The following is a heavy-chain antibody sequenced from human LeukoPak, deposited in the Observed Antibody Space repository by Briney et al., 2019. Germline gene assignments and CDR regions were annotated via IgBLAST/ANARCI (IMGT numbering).Heavy chain of an antibody. J-gene: IGHJ4*02. CDR1: GFTFTNYA. V-gene: IGHV3-23*01. CDR2: IPVSDGSS. D-gene: IGHD6-19*01. Sequence: GSLRLSCVASGFTFTNYAMSWVRQAPGKGLEWVSAIPVSDGSSYYADSVQGRFTISRDNSKNTLYLQMNSLRAEDTAVYYCAKEEGSSGWQYYFDYWGQGTLVTVSS. CDR3: AKEEGSSGWQYYFDY.